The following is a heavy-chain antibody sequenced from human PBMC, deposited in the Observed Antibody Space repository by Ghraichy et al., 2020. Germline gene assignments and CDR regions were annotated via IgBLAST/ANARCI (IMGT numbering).Heavy chain of an antibody. CDR2: TYYRSKWYN. Sequence: ISGDSVSSNSVAWNWIRQSPSRGLEWLGRTYYRSKWYNDYAASLKGRITINPDTSKNQFSLQLNSMTPEDTAVYYCARDPPYGDYIGAFDYWGQGTLVTVSS. J-gene: IGHJ4*02. V-gene: IGHV6-1*01. D-gene: IGHD4-17*01. CDR1: GDSVSSNSVA. CDR3: ARDPPYGDYIGAFDY.